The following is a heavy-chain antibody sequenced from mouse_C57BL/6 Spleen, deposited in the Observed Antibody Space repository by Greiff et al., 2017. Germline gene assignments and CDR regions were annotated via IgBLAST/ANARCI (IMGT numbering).Heavy chain of an antibody. J-gene: IGHJ2*01. Sequence: EVQLVESGGGLVKPGGSLKLSCAASGFTFRDYGMHWVRQAPEQGLEWVAYISSGSSTIYYADTVKGRFTISRDKAKNTLFRKMTRQRCEDTAKDYWARQKLGLRTYLDYWGQGTTLTVSS. CDR1: GFTFRDYG. V-gene: IGHV5-17*01. CDR3: ARQKLGLRTYLDY. CDR2: ISSGSSTI. D-gene: IGHD4-1*01.